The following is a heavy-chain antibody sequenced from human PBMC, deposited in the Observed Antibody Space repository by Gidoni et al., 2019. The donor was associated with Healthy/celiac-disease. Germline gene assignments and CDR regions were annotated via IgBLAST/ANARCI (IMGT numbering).Heavy chain of an antibody. CDR3: ARDSGSGKDI. CDR2: ISSSSSTI. D-gene: IGHD6-25*01. Sequence: EVQLVESGGGLVQPGGSLRLSCAASGFTFSSYSMNWVRQAPGKGLEWVSYISSSSSTIYYADSVKGRFTISRDNAKNSLYLQMNSLRAEDTAVYYCARDSGSGKDIWGQGTMVTVSS. V-gene: IGHV3-48*04. J-gene: IGHJ3*02. CDR1: GFTFSSYS.